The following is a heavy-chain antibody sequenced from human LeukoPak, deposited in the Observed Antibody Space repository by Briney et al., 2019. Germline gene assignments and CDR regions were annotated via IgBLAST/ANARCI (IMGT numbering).Heavy chain of an antibody. CDR2: ISRSSSYI. CDR1: GFTFSSYS. Sequence: GGSLRLSCAASGFTFSSYSMNWVRQAPGEGLEWVSSISRSSSYIYYADSLKGRFTITRDNAKISLFLQMNSLRAEDTAVYYCARAAQSRSTKDYYYMDVWGKGTTVTFSS. D-gene: IGHD6-6*01. V-gene: IGHV3-21*01. CDR3: ARAAQSRSTKDYYYMDV. J-gene: IGHJ6*03.